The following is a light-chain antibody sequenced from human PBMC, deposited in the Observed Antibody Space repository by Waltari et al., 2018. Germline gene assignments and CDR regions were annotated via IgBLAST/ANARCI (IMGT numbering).Light chain of an antibody. CDR2: GAS. V-gene: IGKV3-15*01. J-gene: IGKJ1*01. CDR3: QQYNNWPRT. Sequence: EIVMTQSPATLSVSPGERATLSCRASQSVSSNLAWYQQKPGQAPRLLNGASTRATGIPARFSGSGSGTEFTLTISSLQSEDFAVYYCQQYNNWPRTFGQGTKVEIK. CDR1: QSVSSN.